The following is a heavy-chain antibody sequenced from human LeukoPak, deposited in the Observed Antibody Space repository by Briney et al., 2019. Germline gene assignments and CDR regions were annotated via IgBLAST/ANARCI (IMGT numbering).Heavy chain of an antibody. CDR2: IRYDGSNK. Sequence: GGSLRLSCAASGFTFSSYGMHWVRQAPGKGLEWVAFIRYDGSNKYYADSVKGRFTISRDNSKNTLYLQMNSLRAEDTAVYYCAKDLGLGYGSGSYRSDYWGQGTLVTVSS. J-gene: IGHJ4*02. CDR3: AKDLGLGYGSGSYRSDY. D-gene: IGHD3-10*01. V-gene: IGHV3-30*02. CDR1: GFTFSSYG.